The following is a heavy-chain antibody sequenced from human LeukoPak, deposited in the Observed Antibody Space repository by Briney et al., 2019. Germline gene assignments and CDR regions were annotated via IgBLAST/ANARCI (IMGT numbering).Heavy chain of an antibody. CDR3: ARNYGLSIGGY. CDR2: ISYAGTNK. CDR1: GFTFSTYS. V-gene: IGHV3-30*03. J-gene: IGHJ4*02. D-gene: IGHD3-10*01. Sequence: GGSLRLSCAASGFTFSTYSMHWVRQAPGKGLEWVALISYAGTNKYYADSVKGRFAISRDNSKNMLYLQMNSLRAEDTAVYYCARNYGLSIGGYWGQGTLVTVSS.